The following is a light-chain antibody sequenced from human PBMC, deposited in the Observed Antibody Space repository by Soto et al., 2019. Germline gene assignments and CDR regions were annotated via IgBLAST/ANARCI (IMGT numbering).Light chain of an antibody. CDR3: SSYAKSDSWV. J-gene: IGLJ3*02. CDR2: DVT. CDR1: NSDVGGYNY. V-gene: IGLV2-14*01. Sequence: QSVLTQPASVSGSPGQSITISCTGTNSDVGGYNYVSWYQQHPGKAPKLMIYDVTNRPSGVSNRFSGSKSGNTASLTISGLRAEDEADYYCSSYAKSDSWVFGGGTKLTVL.